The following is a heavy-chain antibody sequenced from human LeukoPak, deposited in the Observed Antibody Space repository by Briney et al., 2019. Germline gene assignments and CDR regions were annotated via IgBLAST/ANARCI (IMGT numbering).Heavy chain of an antibody. V-gene: IGHV1-69*13. D-gene: IGHD6-6*01. Sequence: SVKVSCKASGGTFSSYAISWVRQAPGQGLEWMGGIIPIFGTANYAQKFQGRVTITADESTSTAYMELSSLRSEDTAVYYCATHSGSSNLFDYWGQGTLVTVSS. CDR2: IIPIFGTA. CDR3: ATHSGSSNLFDY. CDR1: GGTFSSYA. J-gene: IGHJ4*02.